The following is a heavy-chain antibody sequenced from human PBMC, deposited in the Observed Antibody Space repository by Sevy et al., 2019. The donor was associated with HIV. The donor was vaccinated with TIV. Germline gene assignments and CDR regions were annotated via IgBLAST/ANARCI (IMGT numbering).Heavy chain of an antibody. CDR2: IYTSGST. D-gene: IGHD3-3*01. CDR3: ARGSLEWFANNWFDP. Sequence: SETLSLTCTVSGGSISSYYWSWIRQPAGKGLEWIGRIYTSGSTNYNPSLKSRVTMSVDTSKNQFSLKLSSVTAADTAVYYCARGSLEWFANNWFDPWGQGTLVTVSS. CDR1: GGSISSYY. J-gene: IGHJ5*02. V-gene: IGHV4-4*07.